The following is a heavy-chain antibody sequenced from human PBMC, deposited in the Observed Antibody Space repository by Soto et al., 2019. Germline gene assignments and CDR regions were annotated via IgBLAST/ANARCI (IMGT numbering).Heavy chain of an antibody. CDR3: AKDHSPTTATYYYYGMDV. D-gene: IGHD4-4*01. CDR1: GFTFSSYG. Sequence: GGSLRLSCAASGFTFSSYGMHWVRQAPGKWLEWVAVISYDGSNKYYADSVKGRFTISRDNSKNTLYLQMNSLRAEDTAVYYCAKDHSPTTATYYYYGMDVWGQGXTVTVYS. CDR2: ISYDGSNK. V-gene: IGHV3-30*18. J-gene: IGHJ6*02.